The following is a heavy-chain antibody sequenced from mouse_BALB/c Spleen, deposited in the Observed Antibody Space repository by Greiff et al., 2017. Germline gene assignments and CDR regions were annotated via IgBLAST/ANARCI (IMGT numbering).Heavy chain of an antibody. V-gene: IGHV5-6*01. J-gene: IGHJ2*01. CDR3: ARQGGNYEGYYFDY. CDR1: GFTFSSYG. D-gene: IGHD2-1*01. CDR2: ISSGGSYT. Sequence: EVMLVESGGDLVKPGGSLKLSCAASGFTFSSYGMSWVRQTPDKRLEWVATISSGGSYTYYPDSVKGRFTISRDNAKNTLYLQMSSLKSEDTAMYYCARQGGNYEGYYFDYWGQGTTLTVSS.